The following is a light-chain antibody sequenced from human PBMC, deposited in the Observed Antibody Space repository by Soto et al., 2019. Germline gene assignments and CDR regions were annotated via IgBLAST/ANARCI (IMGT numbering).Light chain of an antibody. V-gene: IGKV1-5*03. CDR1: QNINNW. J-gene: IGKJ1*01. CDR2: KAS. Sequence: DIQMTQSPSTLSASVGDRVTITCRASQNINNWLAWYQQKPGQAPKLLIYKASNLESGVPSRFSGSGSGTAFTLSISSLQPDDFATYYCQQYSGSSTTFGQGTKVEVK. CDR3: QQYSGSSTT.